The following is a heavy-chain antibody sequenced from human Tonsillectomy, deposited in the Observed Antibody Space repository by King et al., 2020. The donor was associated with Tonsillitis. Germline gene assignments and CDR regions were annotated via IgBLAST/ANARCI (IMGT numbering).Heavy chain of an antibody. CDR1: GFTFSSYA. J-gene: IGHJ2*01. D-gene: IGHD6-19*01. CDR2: ISGSGGSR. CDR3: SKEAVAPSYWYFDL. Sequence: VQLVESGRNLVQPGGSLRLSCAASGFTFSSYAMSWVRQAPGKGLEWVSAISGSGGSRYYADSVKGRFTISRDNSKNMLYLQMNSLRAEDTAVYYCSKEAVAPSYWYFDLWGRGTLVTVSS. V-gene: IGHV3-23*04.